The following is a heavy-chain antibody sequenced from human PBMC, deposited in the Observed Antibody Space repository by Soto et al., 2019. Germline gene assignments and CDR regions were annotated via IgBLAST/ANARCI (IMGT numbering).Heavy chain of an antibody. CDR2: ISGSGGST. CDR1: GFTFSSYA. D-gene: IGHD3-9*01. J-gene: IGHJ4*02. CDR3: AKDILANLRYFDWLLSGGSFDY. V-gene: IGHV3-23*01. Sequence: GGSLRLSCAASGFTFSSYAMSWVRQAPGKGLEWVSAISGSGGSTYYADSVKGRFTISRDNSKNTLYLQMNSLRAEDTAVYYCAKDILANLRYFDWLLSGGSFDYWGQGTLVTVSS.